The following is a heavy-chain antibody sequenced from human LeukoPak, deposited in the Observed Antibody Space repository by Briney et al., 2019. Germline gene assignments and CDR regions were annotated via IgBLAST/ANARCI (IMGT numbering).Heavy chain of an antibody. D-gene: IGHD1-26*01. CDR3: AKLVGATMTSDY. J-gene: IGHJ4*02. Sequence: PGGSLRLSCAASGFTLSTYVMTWVRQAPGKGLEWVSSISRAGDTTYYGDSVKGRFTISRDNSKNTLYLQMNSMSGDATAIYYCAKLVGATMTSDYWGQGILVTVS. V-gene: IGHV3-23*01. CDR2: ISRAGDTT. CDR1: GFTLSTYV.